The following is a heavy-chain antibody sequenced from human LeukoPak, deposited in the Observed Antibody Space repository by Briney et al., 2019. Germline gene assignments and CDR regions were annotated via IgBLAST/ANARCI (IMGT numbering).Heavy chain of an antibody. CDR2: IYYSGST. J-gene: IGHJ4*02. Sequence: KPSETLSLTCTVSGGSISSSSYYWGWIRQPPGKGLEWIGSIYYSGSTYYNPSLKSRVTISVDTSKNQFSLKLSSVTAADTAVYYCARGGTHITIFGVVINDFDSWGQGTLVTVSS. CDR3: ARGGTHITIFGVVINDFDS. V-gene: IGHV4-39*01. D-gene: IGHD3-3*01. CDR1: GGSISSSSYY.